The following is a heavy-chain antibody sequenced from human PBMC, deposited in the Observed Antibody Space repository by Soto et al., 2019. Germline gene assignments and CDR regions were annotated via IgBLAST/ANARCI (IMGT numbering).Heavy chain of an antibody. CDR2: IRSKAYGGTT. CDR1: GFTFGDYA. J-gene: IGHJ4*02. Sequence: GGSLRLSCTASGFTFGDYAMSWFRQAPGKGLEWVGFIRSKAYGGTTEYAASVKGRFTISRDDSKSIAYLQMNSLKTEDTAVYYCTRDWVWMTTVTHTPPLFHYYFDYWGQGTLVTVSS. D-gene: IGHD4-4*01. V-gene: IGHV3-49*03. CDR3: TRDWVWMTTVTHTPPLFHYYFDY.